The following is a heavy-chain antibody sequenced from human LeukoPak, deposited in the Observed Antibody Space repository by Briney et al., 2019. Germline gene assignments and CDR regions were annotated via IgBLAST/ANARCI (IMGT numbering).Heavy chain of an antibody. V-gene: IGHV4-34*01. CDR1: GGSFSGYY. J-gene: IGHJ6*03. CDR2: INHSGNT. D-gene: IGHD1-26*01. CDR3: ARVKGSGGYYYYYYYMDA. Sequence: PSETLSLTCAVYGGSFSGYYWSWIRQPPGKGLEWIGEINHSGNTNYNPSLKSRVTISVDTSKNQFSLKLSSVTAADTAVYYCARVKGSGGYYYYYYYMDAWGKGTTVTVSS.